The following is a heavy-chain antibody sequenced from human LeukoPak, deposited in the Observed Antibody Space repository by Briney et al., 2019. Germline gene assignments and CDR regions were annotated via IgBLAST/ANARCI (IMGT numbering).Heavy chain of an antibody. J-gene: IGHJ4*02. Sequence: GGSLRLSCAASGFTVSSNYMNWVRQAPGKGLEWVSVIYSGGSTYYADSVKGRFTISRDNSKNTLYLQMNSLRPEDTAVYYCAIDRGSCAWDYWGQGTLVTVSS. CDR3: AIDRGSCAWDY. CDR1: GFTVSSNY. D-gene: IGHD5-12*01. V-gene: IGHV3-66*02. CDR2: IYSGGST.